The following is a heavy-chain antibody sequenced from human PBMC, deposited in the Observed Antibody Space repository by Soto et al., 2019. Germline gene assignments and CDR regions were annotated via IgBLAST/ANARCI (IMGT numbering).Heavy chain of an antibody. J-gene: IGHJ4*02. CDR1: GYSFNSYW. D-gene: IGHD6-19*01. CDR2: IYPADSET. V-gene: IGHV5-51*01. Sequence: GESLKISCKGSGYSFNSYWIVWVRQMPGKGLESMGMIYPADSETRYSPSFRGQVTISADKSINTAYLQWSSLEASDSAMYYCARNKGKYRSAWYPNLDNWGQXNLVTVSS. CDR3: ARNKGKYRSAWYPNLDN.